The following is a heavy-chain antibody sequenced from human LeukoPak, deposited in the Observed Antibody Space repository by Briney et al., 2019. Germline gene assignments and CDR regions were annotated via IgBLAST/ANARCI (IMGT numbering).Heavy chain of an antibody. CDR3: AREIPLGNYYGSGSYYPYFDY. J-gene: IGHJ4*02. CDR2: IKQDGSEK. Sequence: GSLRLSCAASGFTFSNAWMSWVRQAPGKGLEWVANIKQDGSEKYYVDSVKGRFTISRDNAKNSLYLQMNSLRAEDTAVYYCAREIPLGNYYGSGSYYPYFDYWGQGTLVTVSS. D-gene: IGHD3-10*01. V-gene: IGHV3-7*03. CDR1: GFTFSNAW.